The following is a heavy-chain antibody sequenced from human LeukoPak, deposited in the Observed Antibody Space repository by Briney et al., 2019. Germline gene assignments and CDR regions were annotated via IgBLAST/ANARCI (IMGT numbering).Heavy chain of an antibody. D-gene: IGHD2-21*02. Sequence: ASVKVSFKASGYTFTSYYMHWVRQAPGQGLEWMGIINPSGGSTSYAQKFQGRVTMTRDTSTSTVYMELSSLRSEDTAVYYCAREAGDENEYNWFDPWGQGTLVTVSS. CDR2: INPSGGST. J-gene: IGHJ5*02. CDR1: GYTFTSYY. CDR3: AREAGDENEYNWFDP. V-gene: IGHV1-46*01.